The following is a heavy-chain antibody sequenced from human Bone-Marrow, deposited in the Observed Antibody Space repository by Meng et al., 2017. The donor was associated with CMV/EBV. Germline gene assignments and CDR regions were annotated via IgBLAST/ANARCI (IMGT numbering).Heavy chain of an antibody. CDR3: ANLRYSSSFHYYYGMDV. CDR1: GGSFSGYY. V-gene: IGHV4-34*01. D-gene: IGHD6-6*01. Sequence: SETLSLTCAVYGGSFSGYYWSWIRQPPGKGLEWIGEINHSGSTNYNPSLKSRVTISVDTSKNQFSLKLSSVTAADTAVYYCANLRYSSSFHYYYGMDVWGQGTTVTVSS. CDR2: INHSGST. J-gene: IGHJ6*02.